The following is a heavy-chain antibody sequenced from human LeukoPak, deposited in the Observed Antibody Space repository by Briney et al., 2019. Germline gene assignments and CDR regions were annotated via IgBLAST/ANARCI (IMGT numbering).Heavy chain of an antibody. CDR3: TRDRGWFRIYLAY. Sequence: PGGSLRLSCSGSGFTFGDYAMSWVRQAPGKGLEWVGFIRSKAYGGTTEYAASVKGRLTISRDDSKSIAYLQMNSLKTEDTAVYYCTRDRGWFRIYLAYWGQGTLVTVSS. J-gene: IGHJ4*02. V-gene: IGHV3-49*04. CDR1: GFTFGDYA. D-gene: IGHD6-19*01. CDR2: IRSKAYGGTT.